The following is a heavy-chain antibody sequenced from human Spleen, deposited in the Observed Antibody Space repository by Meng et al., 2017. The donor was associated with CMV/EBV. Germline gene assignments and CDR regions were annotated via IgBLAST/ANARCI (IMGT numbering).Heavy chain of an antibody. D-gene: IGHD6-6*01. V-gene: IGHV4-59*01. Sequence: SETLSLTSAVSGGSISSYYWSWIRQPPGKGLEWIGYMYIYYSGSTNYNPSLKSRVTISVDTSKNQFSLKLSSVTAADTAVYYCARVGSSSSPWFDPWGQGTLVTVSS. CDR2: IYYSGST. J-gene: IGHJ5*02. CDR3: ARVGSSSSPWFDP. CDR1: GGSISSYY.